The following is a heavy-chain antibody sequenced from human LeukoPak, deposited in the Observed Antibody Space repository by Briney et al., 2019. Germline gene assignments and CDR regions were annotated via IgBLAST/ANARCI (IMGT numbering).Heavy chain of an antibody. D-gene: IGHD3-22*01. J-gene: IGHJ4*02. Sequence: PSETLSLTCAVYGGSFSGYYWSWIRQPPGKGLEWIGYIYYSGSTNYNPSLKSRVTISVDTSKNQFSLKLSSVTAADTAVYYCARQDLSNYDSSDDPFDYWGQGTLATVSS. V-gene: IGHV4-59*08. CDR1: GGSFSGYY. CDR3: ARQDLSNYDSSDDPFDY. CDR2: IYYSGST.